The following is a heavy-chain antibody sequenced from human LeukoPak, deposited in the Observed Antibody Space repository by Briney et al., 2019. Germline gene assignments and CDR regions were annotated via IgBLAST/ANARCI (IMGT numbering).Heavy chain of an antibody. V-gene: IGHV3-30*02. Sequence: GGSLRLSCAASGITFNAIHWVRQAPGKGLEWVALTWYDGRNKYYADSVKGRFTISRDNSKNTLYLQMNSLRAEDTAVYYCARDLGYSSSWHHFDYWGQGTLVTVSS. CDR2: TWYDGRNK. CDR1: GITFNA. J-gene: IGHJ4*02. CDR3: ARDLGYSSSWHHFDY. D-gene: IGHD6-13*01.